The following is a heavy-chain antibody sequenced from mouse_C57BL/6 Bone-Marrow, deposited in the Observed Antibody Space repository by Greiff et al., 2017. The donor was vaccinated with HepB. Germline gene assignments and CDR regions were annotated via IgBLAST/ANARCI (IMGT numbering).Heavy chain of an antibody. CDR3: AREGTTVVARNWFAY. Sequence: QVQLKQSGAELAKPGASVKLSCKASGYTFTSYWMHWVNQRPGKGLEWIGYINPSSGYTKYNQKFKDKATLTADKSSSTAYMQLSSLTYEDSAVYYCAREGTTVVARNWFAYWGQGTLVTVSA. J-gene: IGHJ3*01. CDR2: INPSSGYT. D-gene: IGHD1-1*01. V-gene: IGHV1-7*01. CDR1: GYTFTSYW.